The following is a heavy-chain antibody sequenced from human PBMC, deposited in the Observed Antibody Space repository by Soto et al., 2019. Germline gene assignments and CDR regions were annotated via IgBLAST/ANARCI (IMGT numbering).Heavy chain of an antibody. D-gene: IGHD2-15*01. CDR3: AGDYVLCDGGRCHGVPLDV. Sequence: GGSLRLSCAASGFTVSSKYMRWVRQAPGKGLEWVSLIQSGGPTYYADSVKGRFTISRDTSENTVHLQMDSLRAEDTAVYYCAGDYVLCDGGRCHGVPLDVRGKGTTVAVAS. V-gene: IGHV3-66*01. CDR1: GFTVSSKY. J-gene: IGHJ6*04. CDR2: IQSGGPT.